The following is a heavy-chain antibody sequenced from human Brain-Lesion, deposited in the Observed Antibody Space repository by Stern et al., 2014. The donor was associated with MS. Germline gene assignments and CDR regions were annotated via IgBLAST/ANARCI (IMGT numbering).Heavy chain of an antibody. CDR3: ARDQRGITIFGVVTDYYYLGMDV. CDR1: GYIFTGYY. Sequence: VQLVESGAEVKKPGASVKVSCKTSGYIFTGYYIHWVRQAPGQGLEWMAWINTKTGGKKYAKKFKGRVTMSRDTSISTAYVELSSLTSDDTAVYYCARDQRGITIFGVVTDYYYLGMDVWGQGTTVTVSS. J-gene: IGHJ6*02. V-gene: IGHV1-2*02. D-gene: IGHD3-3*01. CDR2: INTKTGGK.